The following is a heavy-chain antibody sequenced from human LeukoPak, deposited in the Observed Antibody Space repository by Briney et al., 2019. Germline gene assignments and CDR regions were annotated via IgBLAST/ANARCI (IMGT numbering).Heavy chain of an antibody. Sequence: PSETLSLTCTVSGGSISSYYWSWIRQPPGKGLEWIGYIYYSGSTNYNPSLKSQVTISVDTSKNQFSLKLSSVTAADTAVYYCARVGGGSYRYFDLWGRGTLVTVSS. V-gene: IGHV4-59*01. J-gene: IGHJ2*01. CDR1: GGSISSYY. D-gene: IGHD1-26*01. CDR3: ARVGGGSYRYFDL. CDR2: IYYSGST.